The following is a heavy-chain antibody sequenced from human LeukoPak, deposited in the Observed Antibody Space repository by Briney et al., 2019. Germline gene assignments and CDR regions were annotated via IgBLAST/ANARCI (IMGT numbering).Heavy chain of an antibody. Sequence: GASVKLSCKASGYTFTSYVIHWVRQAPGQRPEWMGWISAGNGNTKYPQKFQGRVTITRDTSASTAYMELSSLRSEDTAVYYCARDFSSSWYVFGYWGQGILVTVSS. J-gene: IGHJ4*02. CDR3: ARDFSSSWYVFGY. CDR2: ISAGNGNT. CDR1: GYTFTSYV. V-gene: IGHV1-3*01. D-gene: IGHD6-13*01.